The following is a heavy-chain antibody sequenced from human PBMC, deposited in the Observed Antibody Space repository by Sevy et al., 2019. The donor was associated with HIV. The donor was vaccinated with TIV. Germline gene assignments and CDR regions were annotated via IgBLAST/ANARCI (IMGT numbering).Heavy chain of an antibody. CDR3: ARDQWLRWLGDAFDI. CDR1: GFTFSSYG. D-gene: IGHD6-19*01. CDR2: IWYDGSNK. Sequence: GGSLRLSCAASGFTFSSYGMHWVRQAPGKGLEWVAVIWYDGSNKYYADSVKGRFTISRDNSKNTLYLQMNSLRAEDTAVYYCARDQWLRWLGDAFDIWGQGTMVTVSS. J-gene: IGHJ3*02. V-gene: IGHV3-33*01.